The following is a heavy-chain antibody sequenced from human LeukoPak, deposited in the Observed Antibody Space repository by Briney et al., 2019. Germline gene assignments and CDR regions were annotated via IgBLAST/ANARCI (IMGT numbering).Heavy chain of an antibody. CDR2: ISAYNGNT. CDR1: GYTFTSYG. Sequence: ASVKVSCKASGYTFTSYGISWVRQAPGQGLEWMGWISAYNGNTNHAQKLQGRVTMTTDTSTSTAYMELRSLRSDDTAVYYCARVPSGGSWLVDWGQGTLVTVSS. D-gene: IGHD2-15*01. J-gene: IGHJ4*02. CDR3: ARVPSGGSWLVD. V-gene: IGHV1-18*01.